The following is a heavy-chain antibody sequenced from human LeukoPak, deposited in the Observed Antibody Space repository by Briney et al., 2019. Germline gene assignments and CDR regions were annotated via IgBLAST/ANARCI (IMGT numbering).Heavy chain of an antibody. CDR3: ATLSGSGTTD. CDR2: IDNSGYNT. V-gene: IGHV3-23*01. J-gene: IGHJ4*02. Sequence: GGSLRLSCAASGFSFSNYAMTWVRQAPGKGLDWVSSIDNSGYNTFYADSVKGRFTISRDSSKNTLYLRMNGLKDEDTAVYYCATLSGSGTTDWGRGTLVTVSS. CDR1: GFSFSNYA. D-gene: IGHD1-7*01.